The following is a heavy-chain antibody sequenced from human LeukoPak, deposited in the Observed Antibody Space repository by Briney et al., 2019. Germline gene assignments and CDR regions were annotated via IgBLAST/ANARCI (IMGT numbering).Heavy chain of an antibody. CDR2: ISGSGGST. J-gene: IGHJ4*02. V-gene: IGHV3-23*01. CDR3: AKDLGDILTGYRPDY. CDR1: GFTFSSYA. D-gene: IGHD3-9*01. Sequence: TGGSLRLSCAASGFTFSSYAMSWVRQAPGKGLEWVSAISGSGGSTYYADSVKGRFTISRDNSKKTMYLQMNSLRAEDTAVYYCAKDLGDILTGYRPDYWGQGTLVTVSS.